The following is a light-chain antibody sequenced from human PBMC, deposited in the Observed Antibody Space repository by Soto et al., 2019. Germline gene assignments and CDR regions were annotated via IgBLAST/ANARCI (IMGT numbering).Light chain of an antibody. CDR3: QQFHYWWT. Sequence: EIVMTQSPATLSVSPGEWATLSCRASQSVRSNLAWYQQRPGQAPRLLIYAASTRATGIPARLSGSGSGTEFTLTISSMQSEDFAFYYCQQFHYWWTFGQGTKVDIK. CDR1: QSVRSN. V-gene: IGKV3-15*01. J-gene: IGKJ1*01. CDR2: AAS.